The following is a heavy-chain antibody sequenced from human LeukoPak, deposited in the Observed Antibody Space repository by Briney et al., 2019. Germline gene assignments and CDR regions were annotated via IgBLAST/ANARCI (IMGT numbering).Heavy chain of an antibody. J-gene: IGHJ3*02. Sequence: SGTLSLTCAVYSGSISTYNWWSWVRQPPGKGLEWIGEIFHSGITNYNPSLKSRVIMSVDKSKNQLSLKLNSVTAADTAVYYCASHDSFVFDIWGPGTMVTVSS. CDR1: SGSISTYNW. CDR3: ASHDSFVFDI. CDR2: IFHSGIT. V-gene: IGHV4-4*02. D-gene: IGHD2-21*02.